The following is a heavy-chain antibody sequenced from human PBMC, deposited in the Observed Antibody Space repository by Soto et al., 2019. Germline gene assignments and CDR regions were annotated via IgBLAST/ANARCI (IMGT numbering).Heavy chain of an antibody. J-gene: IGHJ6*03. D-gene: IGHD2-21*02. CDR2: LHNSGTA. CDR1: GGSISSGDYS. Sequence: QLRLQESGPRLVKPSATLSLTCVVSGGSISSGDYSWGWIRQPPGQGPEWLATLHNSGTATYNPYIHRRLSITLDTITNEVTMKLTSVTDADTSVYYCVRLPPTVTPEKNFYFHMDIWGKGTTVTFSS. CDR3: VRLPPTVTPEKNFYFHMDI. V-gene: IGHV4-39*01.